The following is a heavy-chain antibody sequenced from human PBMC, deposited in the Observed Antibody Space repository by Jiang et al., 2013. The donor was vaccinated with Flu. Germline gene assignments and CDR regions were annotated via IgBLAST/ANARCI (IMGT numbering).Heavy chain of an antibody. Sequence: SLKGRFTISRDNAKNSLYLQMNSLRAEDTAVYYCARDEGGYDYVWGSYRSDDAFDIWGQGTMVTVSS. V-gene: IGHV3-11*06. J-gene: IGHJ3*02. D-gene: IGHD3-16*02. CDR3: ARDEGGYDYVWGSYRSDDAFDI.